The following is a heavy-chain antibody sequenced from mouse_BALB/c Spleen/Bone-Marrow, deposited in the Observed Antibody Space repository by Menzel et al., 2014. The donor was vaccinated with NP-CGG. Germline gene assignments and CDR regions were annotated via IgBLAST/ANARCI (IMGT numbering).Heavy chain of an antibody. D-gene: IGHD2-2*01. CDR2: IWAGGST. Sequence: VQGVESGPGLVAPSRSLSITCTVSGFSLTSYGVHWVRQPPGKGLEWLGVIWAGGSTNYNSAPMSRLSISKDNSKSQIFLKMNSLQTDDTAMYYCARDREYGYYYAMDYWGQGTSVTVSS. CDR3: ARDREYGYYYAMDY. J-gene: IGHJ4*01. V-gene: IGHV2-9*02. CDR1: GFSLTSYG.